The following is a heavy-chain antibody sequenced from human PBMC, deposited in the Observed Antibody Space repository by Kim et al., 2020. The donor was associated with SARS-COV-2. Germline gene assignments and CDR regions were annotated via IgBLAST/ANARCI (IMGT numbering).Heavy chain of an antibody. D-gene: IGHD6-19*01. J-gene: IGHJ4*02. Sequence: SLKSRVTISVDTPKNQFSLKLSSVTAADTAVYYCARVRGIAVAGTDYFDYWGQGTLVTVSS. V-gene: IGHV4-34*13. CDR3: ARVRGIAVAGTDYFDY.